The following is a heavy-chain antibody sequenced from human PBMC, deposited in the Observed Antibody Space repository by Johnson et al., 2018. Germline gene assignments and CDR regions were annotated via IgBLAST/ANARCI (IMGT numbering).Heavy chain of an antibody. CDR3: ARGYSSLIDYYYYMDV. V-gene: IGHV4-59*01. CDR2: IYYSGST. J-gene: IGHJ6*03. CDR1: GGSISSYY. D-gene: IGHD2-21*01. Sequence: QVQLQESGPGLVKPSETLSLTCTVSGGSISSYYWSWIRQPPGKGLEWMGYIYYSGSTTYNPSLKSRVTIAVDTSKNQFSLKLRPGTAADTAVYYCARGYSSLIDYYYYMDVWGKGTTVTVSS.